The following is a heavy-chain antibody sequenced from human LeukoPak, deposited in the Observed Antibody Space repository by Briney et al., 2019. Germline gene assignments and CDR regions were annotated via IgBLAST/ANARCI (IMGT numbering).Heavy chain of an antibody. D-gene: IGHD4-17*01. CDR1: GGSISSYY. CDR2: IYYSGST. J-gene: IGHJ4*02. V-gene: IGHV4-59*05. CDR3: ATYGDQYYFDY. Sequence: SETLSLTCTVSGGSISSYYWSWIRQPPGKGLEWIGSIYYSGSTYYNPSLKSRVTISVDTSKNQFSLKLSSVTAADTAVYYCATYGDQYYFDYWGQGTLVTVSS.